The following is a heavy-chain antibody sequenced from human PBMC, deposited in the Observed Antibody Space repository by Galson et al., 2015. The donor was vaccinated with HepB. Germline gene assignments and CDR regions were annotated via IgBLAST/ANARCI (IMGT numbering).Heavy chain of an antibody. CDR3: ARDGIPQAAAGPFDY. CDR1: GFTFSSYA. D-gene: IGHD6-13*01. CDR2: ISYDGSNK. J-gene: IGHJ4*02. Sequence: SLRLSCAASGFTFSSYAMHWVRQAPGKGLEWVAVISYDGSNKYYADSVKGRFTISRDNSKNTLYLQMNSLRAEDTAVYYCARDGIPQAAAGPFDYWGQGTLVTVSS. V-gene: IGHV3-30-3*01.